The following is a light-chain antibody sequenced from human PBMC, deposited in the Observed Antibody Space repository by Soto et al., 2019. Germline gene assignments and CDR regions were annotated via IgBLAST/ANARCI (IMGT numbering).Light chain of an antibody. V-gene: IGKV3-20*01. J-gene: IGKJ2*01. Sequence: EVVLTQSPGTLSLSPGQRATLSCRASESISRDYLAWYQQGLGQAPRRLIYGASSGATGIPDRFSGSGSGTDFTLTISRLEPEDFAIYYCQQYGGVPYTFGQGTKVDIK. CDR1: ESISRDY. CDR2: GAS. CDR3: QQYGGVPYT.